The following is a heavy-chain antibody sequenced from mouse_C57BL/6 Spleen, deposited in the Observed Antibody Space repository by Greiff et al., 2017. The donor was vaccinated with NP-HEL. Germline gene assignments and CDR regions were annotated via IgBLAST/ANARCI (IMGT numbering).Heavy chain of an antibody. D-gene: IGHD1-1*01. CDR1: GFTFSSYA. CDR3: TRGGITTVKRYFDV. J-gene: IGHJ1*03. Sequence: EVKLVESGEGLVKPGGSLKLSCAASGFTFSSYAMSWVRQTPEKRLEWVAYISSGGDYIYYADTVKGRFTISRDNARNTLYLQMSSLKSEDTAMYYCTRGGITTVKRYFDVWGTGTTVTVSS. V-gene: IGHV5-9-1*02. CDR2: ISSGGDYI.